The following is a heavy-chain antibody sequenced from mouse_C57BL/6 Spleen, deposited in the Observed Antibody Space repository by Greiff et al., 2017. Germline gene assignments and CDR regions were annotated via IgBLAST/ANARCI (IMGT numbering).Heavy chain of an antibody. CDR1: GYTFTSYD. CDR3: ARGFITRVVASYYFDY. CDR2: IYPRNGST. J-gene: IGHJ2*01. D-gene: IGHD1-1*01. Sequence: QVQLQQSGPELVKPGASVKLSCKASGYTFTSYDINWVKQRPGQGLEWIGWIYPRNGSTKYNEKFKGKATLTVDTSSSTAYMELHSLTSEDSAVYFCARGFITRVVASYYFDYWGQGTTLTVSS. V-gene: IGHV1-85*01.